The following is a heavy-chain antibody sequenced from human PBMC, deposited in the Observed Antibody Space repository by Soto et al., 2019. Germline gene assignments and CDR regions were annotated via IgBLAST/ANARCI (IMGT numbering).Heavy chain of an antibody. CDR1: GGSISSGGYY. D-gene: IGHD2-21*02. V-gene: IGHV4-31*03. CDR3: ARVGGGDCHHAMDV. Sequence: QVQLQESGPGLVKPSQTLSLTCTVSGGSISSGGYYWSWIRQHPGKGLEWIGYIYYSGSTYYNPSLKSRVTISVDTSKNLLSLKLGSVTAAGTAVYYCARVGGGDCHHAMDVWGQGTTVTVS. CDR2: IYYSGST. J-gene: IGHJ6*02.